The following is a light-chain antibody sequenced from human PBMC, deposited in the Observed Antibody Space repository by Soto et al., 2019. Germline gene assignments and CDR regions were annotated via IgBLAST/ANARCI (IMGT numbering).Light chain of an antibody. J-gene: IGLJ2*01. CDR1: SSNIGSNT. V-gene: IGLV1-44*01. Sequence: QSLLTQPPSASGTPGQRVTISCSGSSSNIGSNTVNWYQQLPGTAPKLLIYSNNQRPSGVPDRFSGSKSGTSASLAISWLQSEDEADYYCAAWDDSLNGVVFGGGTKVTVL. CDR3: AAWDDSLNGVV. CDR2: SNN.